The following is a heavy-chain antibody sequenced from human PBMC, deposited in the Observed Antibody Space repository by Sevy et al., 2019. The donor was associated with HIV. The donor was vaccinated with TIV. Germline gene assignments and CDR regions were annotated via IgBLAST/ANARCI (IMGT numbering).Heavy chain of an antibody. V-gene: IGHV3-15*01. CDR1: GFTFSDAW. CDR3: TTEALDGDYGDYYYYGMDV. D-gene: IGHD4-17*01. Sequence: GGSLRLSCVASGFTFSDAWMSWVRQAPGKGLEWVGRIQSKTDGGTTDYAAPVKGRFTISRDDSKNTLYLQMNSLKTEDTAVYYCTTEALDGDYGDYYYYGMDVWGQGTTVTVSS. CDR2: IQSKTDGGTT. J-gene: IGHJ6*02.